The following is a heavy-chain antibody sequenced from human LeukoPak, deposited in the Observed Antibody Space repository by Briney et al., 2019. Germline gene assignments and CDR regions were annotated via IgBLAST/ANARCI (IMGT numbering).Heavy chain of an antibody. V-gene: IGHV3-33*01. D-gene: IGHD7-27*01. Sequence: GGSLRLSCAASGFTFSSYGMHWVRQAPGKGLEWVAVIWYDGSNKYYADSVKGRFTISRDNSKNTLYLQMNSLRAEDTAVYYCARDLYLGGGTYGTDVWGQGTTVTVSS. CDR3: ARDLYLGGGTYGTDV. J-gene: IGHJ6*02. CDR2: IWYDGSNK. CDR1: GFTFSSYG.